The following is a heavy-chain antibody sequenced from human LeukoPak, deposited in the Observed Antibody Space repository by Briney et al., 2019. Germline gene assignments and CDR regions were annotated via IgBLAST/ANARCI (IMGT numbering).Heavy chain of an antibody. D-gene: IGHD1-26*01. V-gene: IGHV4-59*01. CDR2: IYYSGST. Sequence: SETLSLTCTVSDGSISSYYWSWIRQPPGKGLEWIGYIYYSGSTNYNPSLKSRVTISVDTSKNQFSLKLSSVTAADTAVYYCARGKYSGSYYVSYFDYWGQGTLVTVSS. J-gene: IGHJ4*02. CDR1: DGSISSYY. CDR3: ARGKYSGSYYVSYFDY.